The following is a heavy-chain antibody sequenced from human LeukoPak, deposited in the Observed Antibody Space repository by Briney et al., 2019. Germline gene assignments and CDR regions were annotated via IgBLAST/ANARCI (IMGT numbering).Heavy chain of an antibody. J-gene: IGHJ6*02. CDR2: IKQDGSEK. V-gene: IGHV3-7*01. Sequence: GGFLRLSCAASGFTFSSYWMSWVRQAPGKGLEWVANIKQDGSEKYYVDSVKGRFTISRDNAKNSLYLQMNSLRAEDTAVYYCAREDFDWLDYYYGMDVWGQGTTVTVSS. CDR1: GFTFSSYW. D-gene: IGHD3-9*01. CDR3: AREDFDWLDYYYGMDV.